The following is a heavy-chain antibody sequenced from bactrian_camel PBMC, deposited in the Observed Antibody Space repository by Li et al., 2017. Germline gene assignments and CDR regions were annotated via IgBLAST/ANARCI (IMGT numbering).Heavy chain of an antibody. J-gene: IGHJ6*01. D-gene: IGHD5*01. V-gene: IGHV3S1*01. Sequence: HVQLVESGGGLVQPGGSLRLSCAASGFTFSSYWMYWVRQVPGKGLEWVSGTTSGGSTYIADSVKGRFTISRDNAKNTLYLQMSSLKTEDTAVYYCATEMGWVGSWGQETQVTVS. CDR3: ATEMGWVGS. CDR1: GFTFSSYW. CDR2: TTSGGST.